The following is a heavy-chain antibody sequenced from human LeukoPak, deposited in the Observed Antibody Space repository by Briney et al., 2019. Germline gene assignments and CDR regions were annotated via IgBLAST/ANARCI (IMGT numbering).Heavy chain of an antibody. Sequence: GGSLRLSCAASGFTFSDYYISWIRQAPGKGLEWVSYISSSGSTIYYADSVKGRFTISRDNAKNSLYLQMNSLRAEDTAVYYCARSIAAAGTDYYYGMDVWGQGTTVTVSS. CDR2: ISSSGSTI. CDR1: GFTFSDYY. V-gene: IGHV3-11*01. D-gene: IGHD6-13*01. CDR3: ARSIAAAGTDYYYGMDV. J-gene: IGHJ6*02.